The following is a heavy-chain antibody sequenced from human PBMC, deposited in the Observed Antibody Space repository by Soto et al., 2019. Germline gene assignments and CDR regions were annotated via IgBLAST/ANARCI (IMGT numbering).Heavy chain of an antibody. Sequence: QVQLVQSGAEVKQPGASVKVSCKASGYTFTSYGISWVRQAPGQGLEWMGWISAYNGNTNYAQKFQGRVTMTTDTSTSTAYMELRSLRSDATAVYYCARGGKYCTNGVCYFDGMDVWGQGATVTVSS. CDR2: ISAYNGNT. CDR1: GYTFTSYG. J-gene: IGHJ6*02. V-gene: IGHV1-18*01. CDR3: ARGGKYCTNGVCYFDGMDV. D-gene: IGHD2-8*01.